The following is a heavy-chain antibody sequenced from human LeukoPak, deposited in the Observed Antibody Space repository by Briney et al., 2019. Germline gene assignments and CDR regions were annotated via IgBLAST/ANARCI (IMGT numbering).Heavy chain of an antibody. J-gene: IGHJ4*02. Sequence: GGSLRLSCVASGFKFTDYAIHWVRQVPGRGLEWVAVVWFDGSYELYADSVKGRFTISRDDSRSTVNLQMESLRAEDTALYYCARDLGGQGIPVYYFDYWGQGTQVTVSS. D-gene: IGHD4-23*01. CDR1: GFKFTDYA. V-gene: IGHV3-33*08. CDR3: ARDLGGQGIPVYYFDY. CDR2: VWFDGSYE.